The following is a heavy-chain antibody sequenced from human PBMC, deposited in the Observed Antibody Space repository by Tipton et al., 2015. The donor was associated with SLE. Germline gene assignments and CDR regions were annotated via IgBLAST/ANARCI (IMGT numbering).Heavy chain of an antibody. D-gene: IGHD5-18*01. CDR2: INCDGSST. Sequence: GSLRLSCAASGFTFSSYWMHWVRQAPGKGLVWVSRINCDGSSTSYADSVKGRFTISRDNAKNTLYLQMNSLRAEDTAVYYCARDRYSYGPFDYWGQGTLVTVSS. CDR3: ARDRYSYGPFDY. V-gene: IGHV3-74*01. CDR1: GFTFSSYW. J-gene: IGHJ4*02.